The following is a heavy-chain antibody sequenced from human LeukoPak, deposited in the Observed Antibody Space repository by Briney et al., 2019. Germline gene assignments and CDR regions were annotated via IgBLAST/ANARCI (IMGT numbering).Heavy chain of an antibody. CDR3: ARIAAAGTRIDP. J-gene: IGHJ5*02. CDR2: INPNSGGT. CDR1: GYTFISYG. Sequence: ASVKVSCKASGYTFISYGISWVRQAPGQGLEWMGWINPNSGGTNYAQRFQGRVTMTRDTSISTAYMELSRLRSDDTAVYYCARIAAAGTRIDPWGQGTLVTVSS. D-gene: IGHD6-13*01. V-gene: IGHV1-2*02.